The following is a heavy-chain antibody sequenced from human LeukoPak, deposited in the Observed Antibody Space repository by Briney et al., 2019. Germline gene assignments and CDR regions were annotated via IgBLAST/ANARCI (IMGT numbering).Heavy chain of an antibody. CDR3: ARGPMVRGVKDYNYYMDV. D-gene: IGHD3-10*01. V-gene: IGHV3-30*02. J-gene: IGHJ6*03. CDR2: IRYDGKNQ. CDR1: GFTLRDYD. Sequence: PGGSLRLSCATSGFTLRDYDMHWVRQAPGKGLEWVSMIRYDGKNQYYVESVKGRFTFSRDNTKNTLYLQMDGLRVEDTVMYYCARGPMVRGVKDYNYYMDVWGKGTTVTVSS.